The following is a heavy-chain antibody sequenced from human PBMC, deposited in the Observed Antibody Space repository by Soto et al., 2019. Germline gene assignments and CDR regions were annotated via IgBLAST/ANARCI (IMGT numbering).Heavy chain of an antibody. V-gene: IGHV1-69*13. CDR3: ARDPSHYGGNLGYDY. CDR2: IIPIFGTA. D-gene: IGHD4-17*01. CDR1: GGTFSSYA. J-gene: IGHJ4*02. Sequence: ASVKVSCKASGGTFSSYAISWVRQAPGQGLEWMGGIIPIFGTANYAQKFQGRVTITADESTSTAYMELSSLRSEDTAVYYCARDPSHYGGNLGYDYWGQGTLVTVSS.